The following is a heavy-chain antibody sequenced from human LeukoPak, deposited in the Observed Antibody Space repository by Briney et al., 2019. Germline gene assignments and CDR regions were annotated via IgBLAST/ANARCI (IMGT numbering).Heavy chain of an antibody. D-gene: IGHD3-10*01. V-gene: IGHV3-21*01. Sequence: GGSLRLSCAASGFTFRSYGMNWVRQAPGKGLEWVSSISSSSSYIYYADSVKGRFTISRDNAKNSLYLQMNSLRAEDTAVYYCARDRMVRGVPSWYFDLWGRGTLVTVSS. CDR3: ARDRMVRGVPSWYFDL. CDR1: GFTFRSYG. J-gene: IGHJ2*01. CDR2: ISSSSSYI.